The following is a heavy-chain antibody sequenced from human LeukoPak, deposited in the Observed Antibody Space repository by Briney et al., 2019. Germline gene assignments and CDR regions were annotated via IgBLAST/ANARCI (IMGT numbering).Heavy chain of an antibody. V-gene: IGHV4-34*01. Sequence: SETLSLTCAVYGGSFSGYYWSWIRQPPGKGLEWIGEINHGGSTNYNPSLKSRVTISVDTSKNQFSLKLSSVTAADTAVYYCARDWSGWYAFDIWGQGTMVTVSS. D-gene: IGHD6-19*01. CDR2: INHGGST. CDR1: GGSFSGYY. J-gene: IGHJ3*02. CDR3: ARDWSGWYAFDI.